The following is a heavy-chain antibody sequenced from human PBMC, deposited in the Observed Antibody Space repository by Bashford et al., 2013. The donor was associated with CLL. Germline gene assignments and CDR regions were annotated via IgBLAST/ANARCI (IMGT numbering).Heavy chain of an antibody. V-gene: IGHV4-39*01. CDR2: ISYSGNT. D-gene: IGHD3-22*01. J-gene: IGHJ2*01. Sequence: SDDLVPPPAVSRGWPPSVVLTYLVGAWTPPPPRGEGLEWIGSISYSGNTHFIPSLKSRVTISVDTSKNQFSLRLSSVTAADTAVYYCARTYYYDSSGYYPWYFDLWGRGTLVTVSS. CDR1: GWPPSVVLT. CDR3: ARTYYYDSSGYYPWYFDL.